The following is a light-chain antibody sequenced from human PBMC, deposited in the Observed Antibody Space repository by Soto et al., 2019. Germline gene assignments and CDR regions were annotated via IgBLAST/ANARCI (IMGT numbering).Light chain of an antibody. Sequence: QAVLTQPPSVSGAPGQRVTISCTGSSSNIGAGYDVHWYQQLPGTAPKLLIYGNSNRPSGVPDRFSGSKSGTSASLAITGLKAEDEADYYCQSNDSSLSGVVFGGGNKLTVL. CDR1: SSNIGAGYD. V-gene: IGLV1-40*01. CDR2: GNS. J-gene: IGLJ2*01. CDR3: QSNDSSLSGVV.